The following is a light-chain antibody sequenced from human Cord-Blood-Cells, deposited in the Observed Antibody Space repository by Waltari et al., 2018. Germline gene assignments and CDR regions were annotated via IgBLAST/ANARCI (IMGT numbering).Light chain of an antibody. CDR1: ALPKQY. Sequence: SYELTPPPSVSVSPGQTARITCSGDALPKQYAYWYQQKPAQAPVLVIYKDSERPSGIPERFSGSSSGTTVTLTISGVQAEDEADYYCQSADSSGTHWVFGGGTKLTVL. V-gene: IGLV3-25*03. CDR2: KDS. J-gene: IGLJ3*02. CDR3: QSADSSGTHWV.